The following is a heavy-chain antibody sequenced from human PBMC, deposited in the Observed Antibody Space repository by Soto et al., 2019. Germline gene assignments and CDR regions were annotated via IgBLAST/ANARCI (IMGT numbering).Heavy chain of an antibody. CDR2: TYSGGDT. Sequence: EVRLVESGGGLVQPGGSLRLSCAASGVTVGNNYMSWVRQAPGKGLEWVAVTYSGGDTRYADSVKGRFTMSRDSTKNTVYLQMDSLRDEDTAVFVWARHVPVTALGYWGQGSLVTVSS. J-gene: IGHJ4*02. D-gene: IGHD4-17*01. CDR1: GVTVGNNY. CDR3: ARHVPVTALGY. V-gene: IGHV3-66*04.